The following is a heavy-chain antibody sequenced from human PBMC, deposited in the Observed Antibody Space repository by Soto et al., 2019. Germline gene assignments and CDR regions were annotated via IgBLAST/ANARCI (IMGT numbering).Heavy chain of an antibody. V-gene: IGHV4-31*03. CDR3: ARGAGKQQLVLGGAFDI. CDR2: IYYCGST. J-gene: IGHJ3*02. CDR1: YGSISNGGYY. D-gene: IGHD6-13*01. Sequence: PSVTLSHTCTVSYGSISNGGYYWSWIHQHPGKGLEWIGYIYYCGSTYYNPSLKSRVTISVDTSKNPFSLKLRSVTAADTAVYYCARGAGKQQLVLGGAFDIWGQGTMVTVS.